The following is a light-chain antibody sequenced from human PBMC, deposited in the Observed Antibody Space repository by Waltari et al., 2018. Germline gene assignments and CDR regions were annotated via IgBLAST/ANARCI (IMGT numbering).Light chain of an antibody. CDR3: CSYAGIWV. V-gene: IGLV2-11*01. J-gene: IGLJ3*02. CDR1: GNDVGGFNS. Sequence: QSALTQPRSVSGSPGQSVTISCAGTGNDVGGFNSVSWYQQHPGKAPKLVIFDVTKRPSGVPDRFSGSKSGTSASLTVSGLQAEDEADYYCCSYAGIWVFGGGTKLTVL. CDR2: DVT.